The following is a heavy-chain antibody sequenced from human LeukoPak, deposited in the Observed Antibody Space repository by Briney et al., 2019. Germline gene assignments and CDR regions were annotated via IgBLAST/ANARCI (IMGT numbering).Heavy chain of an antibody. J-gene: IGHJ6*03. Sequence: PSETLSLTCTVSGGSISGYYWTWIRQPPGKGLEWIGYFYYSGSTNYSPSLKSRVTISLDTSTNQFSLKLSSVTAADTSVYYCARLTMTTVTGYYYYMDVWGKGTTVTVSS. CDR3: ARLTMTTVTGYYYYMDV. CDR2: FYYSGST. V-gene: IGHV4-59*01. D-gene: IGHD4-11*01. CDR1: GGSISGYY.